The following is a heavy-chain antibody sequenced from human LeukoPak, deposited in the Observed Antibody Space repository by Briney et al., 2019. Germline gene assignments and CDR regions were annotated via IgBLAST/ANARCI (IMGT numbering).Heavy chain of an antibody. CDR2: IASKTDGGAT. CDR3: TTGIRGD. J-gene: IGHJ4*02. V-gene: IGHV3-15*07. CDR1: GLTVTNAW. D-gene: IGHD3-10*01. Sequence: GGPLRLSCSASGLTVTNAWMNWVPQPPGEGLDWVGRIASKTDGGATDYAAPVKGRFTISRGDSKNTLNLQMNSLKTEDTAVYYCTTGIRGDWGQGTLVTVSS.